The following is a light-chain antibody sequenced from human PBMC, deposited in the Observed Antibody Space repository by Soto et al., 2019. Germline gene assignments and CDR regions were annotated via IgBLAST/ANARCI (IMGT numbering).Light chain of an antibody. V-gene: IGKV4-1*01. J-gene: IGKJ4*01. CDR2: WAS. CDR3: QQYYGTPPFT. Sequence: DIVMTQSPDSLAVSLGERATINCKPSQTVLFSSNNKNYLAWYQQKPGQPPKLLIYWASSPASGVPDRFSGSGSGTDFTLTISSLQAEDVAVYYCQQYYGTPPFTFGGGTKVEIK. CDR1: QTVLFSSNNKNY.